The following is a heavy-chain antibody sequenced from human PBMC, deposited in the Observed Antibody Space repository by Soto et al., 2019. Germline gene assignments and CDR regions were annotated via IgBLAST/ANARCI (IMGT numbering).Heavy chain of an antibody. CDR1: GGSIGNGGYS. J-gene: IGHJ4*02. CDR2: IYHSGST. Sequence: PSETLSLTCAVSGGSIGNGGYSWSWIRQPPGKGLEWIGYIYHSGSTYYNPSLKSRVTISVDRSKNQFSLKLSSVTAADTAVYYCATAPGPYWGQGTLVPSPQ. CDR3: ATAPGPY. V-gene: IGHV4-30-2*01.